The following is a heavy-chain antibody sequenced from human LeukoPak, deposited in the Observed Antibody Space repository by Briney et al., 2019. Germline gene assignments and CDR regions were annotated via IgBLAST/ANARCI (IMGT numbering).Heavy chain of an antibody. Sequence: GGSLRLSCAASGFTFSSYAMSWVRQAPGKGLEWVSAISGSGGSTYSADSVKGRFTISRDNSKNTLYLQMNSLRAEDTAVYYCAKSTGYSSSWYGRNWFDPWGQGTLVTVSS. D-gene: IGHD6-13*01. CDR1: GFTFSSYA. J-gene: IGHJ5*02. CDR3: AKSTGYSSSWYGRNWFDP. V-gene: IGHV3-23*01. CDR2: ISGSGGST.